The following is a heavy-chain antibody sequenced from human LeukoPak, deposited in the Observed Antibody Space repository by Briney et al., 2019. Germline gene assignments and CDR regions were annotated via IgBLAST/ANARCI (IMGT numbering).Heavy chain of an antibody. J-gene: IGHJ4*02. Sequence: SETLSLTCAVYGGSFSGYYWSWIRQPPGKGLEWIGEINHSGSTYYNPSLKSRVTMSVDSSKNQFSLKLTSVTAADTAVYYCARGLYYYDSSGAIDYWGQGTLVTVSS. V-gene: IGHV4-34*01. D-gene: IGHD3-22*01. CDR3: ARGLYYYDSSGAIDY. CDR1: GGSFSGYY. CDR2: INHSGST.